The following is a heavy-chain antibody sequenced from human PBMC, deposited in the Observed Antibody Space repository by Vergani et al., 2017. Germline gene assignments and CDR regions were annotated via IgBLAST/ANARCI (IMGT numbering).Heavy chain of an antibody. V-gene: IGHV4-39*01. D-gene: IGHD3-10*01. J-gene: IGHJ3*02. CDR3: ARRRAVRGTIISSTFDI. Sequence: QVQLQESGPGLVKPSETLSLSCIVSNGSISEKSDSWGWIRQPLGKGLEWIGDVNYSGIAFYNPSLRSRATISVDTSKNQFSLKVISVTVADTAVYYCARRRAVRGTIISSTFDIWGQGTMVSVSS. CDR2: VNYSGIA. CDR1: NGSISEKSDS.